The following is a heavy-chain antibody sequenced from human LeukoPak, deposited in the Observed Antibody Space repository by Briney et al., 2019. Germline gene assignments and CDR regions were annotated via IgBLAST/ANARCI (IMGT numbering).Heavy chain of an antibody. CDR3: ARDVYSYGHWYFDL. CDR1: GYTFTSYG. CDR2: ISAYNGNT. J-gene: IGHJ2*01. V-gene: IGHV1-18*01. Sequence: ASVNVSCKASGYTFTSYGISWVRQAPGQGLEWMGWISAYNGNTNYAQKLQGRVTMTTDTSTSTAYMELRSLRSGDTAVYYCARDVYSYGHWYFDLWGRGTLVTVSS. D-gene: IGHD5-18*01.